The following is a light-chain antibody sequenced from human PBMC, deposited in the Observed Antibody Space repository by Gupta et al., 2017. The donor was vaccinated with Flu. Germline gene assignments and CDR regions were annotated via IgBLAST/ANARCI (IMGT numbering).Light chain of an antibody. CDR2: KDS. V-gene: IGLV3-25*02. J-gene: IGLJ3*02. CDR1: ALPKQY. CDR3: QSADSSGTPWV. Sequence: SYELTQPPSVSVSPGQTARITCSGDALPKQYAYWYQQKPGQAPVLVIYKDSERPSGIPERFSGSSSGTTVTLTISGVQAEDEADYYCQSADSSGTPWVFGGGTKLT.